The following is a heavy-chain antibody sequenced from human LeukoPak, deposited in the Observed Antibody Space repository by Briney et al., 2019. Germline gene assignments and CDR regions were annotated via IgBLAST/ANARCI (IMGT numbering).Heavy chain of an antibody. Sequence: ASVMVSCKASGYTFTSYDINWVRQATGQGLEWMGWMNPNSGNTGYAQKFQGRVTITRNTSISTAYMELSSLRSEDTAVYYCARGIAAARYDAFDIWGQGTMVTVSS. CDR3: ARGIAAARYDAFDI. CDR1: GYTFTSYD. J-gene: IGHJ3*02. V-gene: IGHV1-8*03. CDR2: MNPNSGNT. D-gene: IGHD6-13*01.